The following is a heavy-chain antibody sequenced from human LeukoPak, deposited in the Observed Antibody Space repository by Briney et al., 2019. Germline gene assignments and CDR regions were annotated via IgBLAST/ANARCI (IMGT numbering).Heavy chain of an antibody. Sequence: PGGSLRLSCAASGFTFDNYGMHWVRQAPGKGLEWVAVISYDGRNKHYPDSVKGRFTISRDISTDTLWLQMDSLRVEDTAVYYCAREDTALVIAYWGQGTLVTVSS. CDR3: AREDTALVIAY. V-gene: IGHV3-30*03. J-gene: IGHJ4*02. D-gene: IGHD5-18*01. CDR1: GFTFDNYG. CDR2: ISYDGRNK.